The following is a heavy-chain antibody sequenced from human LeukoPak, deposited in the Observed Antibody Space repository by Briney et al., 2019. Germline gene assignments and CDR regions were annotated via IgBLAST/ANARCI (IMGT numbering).Heavy chain of an antibody. V-gene: IGHV4-61*10. CDR1: GGSISSGSYY. Sequence: SQTLSLTCTVSGGSISSGSYYWSWIRQPAGKGLEWIGYIYYSGSTNYNPSLKSRVTISVDTSKNQFSLKLSSVTAADTAVYYCARGSYDILTGYSYYFDYWGQGTLVTVSS. CDR2: IYYSGST. D-gene: IGHD3-9*01. CDR3: ARGSYDILTGYSYYFDY. J-gene: IGHJ4*02.